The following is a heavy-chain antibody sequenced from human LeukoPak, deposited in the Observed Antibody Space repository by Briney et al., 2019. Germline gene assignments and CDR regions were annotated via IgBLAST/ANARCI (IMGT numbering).Heavy chain of an antibody. CDR1: GYTFTKYW. CDR3: ARQASLAARITY. CDR2: IYPGDSDT. J-gene: IGHJ4*02. V-gene: IGHV5-51*01. Sequence: GESLRISCLGSGYTFTKYWIVWVRQMPGKGLEWMAIIYPGDSDTRYSPSFQGQVTISADKSISTAYLQWSSLKASDTAMYYCARQASLAARITYWGQGTLVTVSS. D-gene: IGHD6-6*01.